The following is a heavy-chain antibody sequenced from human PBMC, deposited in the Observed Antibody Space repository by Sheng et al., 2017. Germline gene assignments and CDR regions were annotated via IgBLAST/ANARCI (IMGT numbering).Heavy chain of an antibody. J-gene: IGHJ4*02. CDR1: GGTYSNYA. V-gene: IGHV1-69*04. Sequence: QVQLVQSGAEVKKPGSSVKVSCKASGGTYSNYAVNWVRQAPGQGLEWVGEIIPSLGIANSVQKLQDRVSITADKSTSTAYMELSRLRFEDTAVYYCARSPEARYCTNGGCYQFDSWGQGTLVAVSS. CDR2: IIPSLGIA. D-gene: IGHD2-8*01. CDR3: ARSPEARYCTNGGCYQFDS.